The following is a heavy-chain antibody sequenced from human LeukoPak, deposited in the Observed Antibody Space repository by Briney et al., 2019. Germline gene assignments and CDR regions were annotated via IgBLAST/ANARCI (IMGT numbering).Heavy chain of an antibody. Sequence: GGSLRLSCAASGFTFSSYDMNWVRQAPGKGLEWVSSISSGGYTIYYADSVKGRFTISRDNAKNLLFLQMNGLRAEDTAVYYCARVRGYSGYVLGYWLDPWGQGTLVTVSS. CDR1: GFTFSSYD. V-gene: IGHV3-48*03. CDR3: ARVRGYSGYVLGYWLDP. D-gene: IGHD5-12*01. J-gene: IGHJ5*02. CDR2: ISSGGYTI.